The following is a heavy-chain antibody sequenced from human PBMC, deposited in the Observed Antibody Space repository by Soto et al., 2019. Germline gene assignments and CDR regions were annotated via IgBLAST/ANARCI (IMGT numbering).Heavy chain of an antibody. J-gene: IGHJ4*02. D-gene: IGHD3-22*01. CDR3: AKDTYYHDSSGYYILDS. V-gene: IGHV3-30*18. Sequence: HPGGSLRLSCAASGFTFSSYGIHWVRQAPGKGLEWVAHISYDGRNEHYEDSVKGRFTISRDNSKNTLYLQMNSPRAEDTAVYYCAKDTYYHDSSGYYILDSWGQGT. CDR2: ISYDGRNE. CDR1: GFTFSSYG.